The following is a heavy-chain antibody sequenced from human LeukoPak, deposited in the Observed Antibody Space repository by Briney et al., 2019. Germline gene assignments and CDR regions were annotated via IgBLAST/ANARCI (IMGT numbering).Heavy chain of an antibody. V-gene: IGHV3-43*02. D-gene: IGHD3-10*01. CDR2: ISGDGGST. Sequence: GGSLRLSCAASGFTFSSYTMHWVRQAPGKGLEWVSLISGDGGSTYYAGSVKGRFTISRDNSKNSLYLEVNSLRTEDTAFYCAKANSWFGESTVFDSWGQGTLVTVSS. J-gene: IGHJ4*02. CDR1: GFTFSSYT. CDR3: AKANSWFGESTVFDS.